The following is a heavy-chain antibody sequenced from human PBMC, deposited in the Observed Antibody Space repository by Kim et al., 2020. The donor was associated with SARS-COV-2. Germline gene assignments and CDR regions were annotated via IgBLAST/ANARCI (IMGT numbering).Heavy chain of an antibody. CDR3: AREELFYGMDV. V-gene: IGHV3-53*04. Sequence: STYYAGSVKGRFTISRNNSKNTRYLKMKSLRAEDTAVYYCAREELFYGMDVWGQGTTVTVSS. J-gene: IGHJ6*02. D-gene: IGHD1-7*01. CDR2: ST.